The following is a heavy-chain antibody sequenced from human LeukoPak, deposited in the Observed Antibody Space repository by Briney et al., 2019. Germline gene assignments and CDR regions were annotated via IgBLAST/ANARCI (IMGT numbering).Heavy chain of an antibody. V-gene: IGHV1-2*02. CDR3: AREATAPIRDLDS. D-gene: IGHD5-18*01. J-gene: IGHJ4*02. Sequence: ASVKVSCKTSGYIFYGYYIHWVRQAPGQGLEWMGWIMPNTGDTNYAQQFLGRVTMTRDTSISTAYMEVNRLRSDDTAVYYCAREATAPIRDLDSWGQGTLVTVSS. CDR1: GYIFYGYY. CDR2: IMPNTGDT.